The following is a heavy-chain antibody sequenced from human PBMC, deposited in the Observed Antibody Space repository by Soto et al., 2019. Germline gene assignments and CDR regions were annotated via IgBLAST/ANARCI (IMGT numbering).Heavy chain of an antibody. CDR3: ARWVQDYYDSSGYYPHWFDP. D-gene: IGHD3-22*01. CDR2: IYYSGST. J-gene: IGHJ5*02. V-gene: IGHV4-30-4*01. CDR1: GGSISSGDYY. Sequence: SETLSLTCTVSGGSISSGDYYWSWIRQPPGKGLEWIGYIYYSGSTYYNPSLKSRVTISVDTSKNQFSLKLSSVTAADTAVYYCARWVQDYYDSSGYYPHWFDPWGQGTLVTVSS.